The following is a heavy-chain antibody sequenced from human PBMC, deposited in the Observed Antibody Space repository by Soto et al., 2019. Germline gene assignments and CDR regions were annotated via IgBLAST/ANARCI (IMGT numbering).Heavy chain of an antibody. V-gene: IGHV3-23*01. CDR2: ISGSGGST. J-gene: IGHJ3*02. Sequence: GGSLRLSCAASGFTFSSYAMSWVRQAPGKGLEWVSAISGSGGSTYYADSVKGRFTISRDNTKNTRYLQMNSLRAEDTAVYYFAKQSLWFREFPVDAFDIWGQGTMVTVSS. CDR1: GFTFSSYA. CDR3: AKQSLWFREFPVDAFDI. D-gene: IGHD3-10*01.